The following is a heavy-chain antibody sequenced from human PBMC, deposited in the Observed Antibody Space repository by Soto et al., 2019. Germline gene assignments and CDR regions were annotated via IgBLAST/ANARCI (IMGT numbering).Heavy chain of an antibody. V-gene: IGHV1-2*04. D-gene: IGHD3-10*01. CDR3: AREWFGELYPDYGMDV. CDR1: GYTFTGYY. Sequence: ASVKVSGKASGYTFTGYYMHWVRQAPGQGLEWMGWINPNSGGTNYAQKFQGWVTMTRDTSISTAYMELSRLRSDDTAVYYCAREWFGELYPDYGMDVWGQGTTVTVSS. J-gene: IGHJ6*02. CDR2: INPNSGGT.